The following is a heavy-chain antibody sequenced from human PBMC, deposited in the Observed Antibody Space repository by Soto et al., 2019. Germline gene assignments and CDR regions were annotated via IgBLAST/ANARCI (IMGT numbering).Heavy chain of an antibody. CDR1: GGAINSYY. D-gene: IGHD3-3*01. Sequence: PSETLSLTCTVSGGAINSYYWTWIRQPAGKGLEWIGRIYSRGSNKYNPSLQSRVTMSLDTSKNQFSLRLTSVTAADTAVYYCARGQRFSDWFDPWGQGTWVTVS. J-gene: IGHJ5*02. CDR2: IYSRGSN. V-gene: IGHV4-4*07. CDR3: ARGQRFSDWFDP.